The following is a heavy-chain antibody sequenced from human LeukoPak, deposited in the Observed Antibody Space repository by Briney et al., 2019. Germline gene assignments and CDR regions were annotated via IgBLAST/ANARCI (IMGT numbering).Heavy chain of an antibody. V-gene: IGHV4-4*07. D-gene: IGHD3-10*01. Sequence: SETLSLTRTVSGGSISRYYWSWIRQPAGKGLEWIGRVYTSGSTTYNPSLKSRVTMSIDTSKNQFSLKVSSVTAADTAVYYCARDSGTTGEVKFDPWGQGTLVTVSS. CDR2: VYTSGST. J-gene: IGHJ5*02. CDR3: ARDSGTTGEVKFDP. CDR1: GGSISRYY.